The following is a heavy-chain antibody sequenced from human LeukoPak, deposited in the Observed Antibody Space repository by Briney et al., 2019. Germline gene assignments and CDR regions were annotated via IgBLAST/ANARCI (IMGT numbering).Heavy chain of an antibody. V-gene: IGHV3-11*01. CDR3: ARVNTYYDILTGYFTFDY. Sequence: GGSLRLSCAASGFTFSDYYMSWIRQAPGKGLEWVSYISSSGSTIYYADSVKGRFTISRDNAKNSLYLQMNSLRAEDTAVYYYARVNTYYDILTGYFTFDYWGQGTLVTVSS. CDR2: ISSSGSTI. CDR1: GFTFSDYY. D-gene: IGHD3-9*01. J-gene: IGHJ4*02.